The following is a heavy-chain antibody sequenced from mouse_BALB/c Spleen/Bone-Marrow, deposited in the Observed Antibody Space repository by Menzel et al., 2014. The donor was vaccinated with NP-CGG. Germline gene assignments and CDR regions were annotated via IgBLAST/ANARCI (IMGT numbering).Heavy chain of an antibody. CDR1: GYSFTSYY. Sequence: EVQLQQSGPELMKPGASVKISCKASGYSFTSYYMHWVKQSHGKSLEWIGYIDPFNGGTSYNQKFKGKATLTVDKSSSTAYMHLSSLTSEDSAVYYCARAYDFLDYWGQGSTLTVSS. CDR2: IDPFNGGT. V-gene: IGHV1-28*01. J-gene: IGHJ2*01. CDR3: ARAYDFLDY. D-gene: IGHD2-4*01.